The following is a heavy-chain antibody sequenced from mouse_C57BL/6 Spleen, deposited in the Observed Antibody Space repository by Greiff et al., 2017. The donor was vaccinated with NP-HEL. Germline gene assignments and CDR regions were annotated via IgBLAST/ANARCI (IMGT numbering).Heavy chain of an antibody. Sequence: QVQLQQPGAELVKPGASVKMSCKASGYTFTSYWITWVKQRPGQGLEWIGDIYPGSGSTNYNEKFKSKATLTVDTSSSTAYMQLSSLTSEDSAVYYCARDYGRSSYFDVWGTGTTVTVSS. CDR1: GYTFTSYW. J-gene: IGHJ1*03. V-gene: IGHV1-55*01. D-gene: IGHD1-1*01. CDR2: IYPGSGST. CDR3: ARDYGRSSYFDV.